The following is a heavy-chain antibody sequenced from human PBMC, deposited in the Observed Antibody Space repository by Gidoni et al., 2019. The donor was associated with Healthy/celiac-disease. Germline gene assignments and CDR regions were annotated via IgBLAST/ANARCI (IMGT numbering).Heavy chain of an antibody. CDR3: AKDIYYYDSSGSFSDY. D-gene: IGHD3-22*01. J-gene: IGHJ4*02. V-gene: IGHV3-23*01. CDR1: GFTFSSYA. CDR2: ISGSGGST. Sequence: EVQLLESGGGLVQPGGSLRLSCAASGFTFSSYAMSWVRQAPGKGLEWVSAISGSGGSTYYADSVKGRFTISRDNSKNTLYLQMNSLRAEDTAVYYCAKDIYYYDSSGSFSDYWGQGTLVTVSS.